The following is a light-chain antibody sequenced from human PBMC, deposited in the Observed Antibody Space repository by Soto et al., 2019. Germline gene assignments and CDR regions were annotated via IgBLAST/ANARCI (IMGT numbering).Light chain of an antibody. CDR1: QSVSSR. Sequence: EIVMTQSPATLSVSPGERVTLSCRASQSVSSRLAWYQQKPGQAPRLLIYDASNRATGIPARFSGSGSGTDFTLTISSLEPEDFAVYYCQQYYDWPITFGQGTRLEIK. J-gene: IGKJ5*01. V-gene: IGKV3D-15*01. CDR3: QQYYDWPIT. CDR2: DAS.